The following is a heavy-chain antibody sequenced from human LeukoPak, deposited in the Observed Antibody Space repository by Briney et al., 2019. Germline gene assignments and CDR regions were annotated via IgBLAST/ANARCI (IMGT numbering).Heavy chain of an antibody. CDR1: GFTFSSYA. D-gene: IGHD6-13*01. V-gene: IGHV3-33*08. CDR3: ARDGAYSSSWYYFDY. J-gene: IGHJ4*02. Sequence: GGSLRLSCAASGFTFSSYAMHWVRQAPGKGLEWVAVIWYDGSNKYYADSVKGRFTISRDNSKNTLYLQMNSLRAEDTAVYYCARDGAYSSSWYYFDYWGQGTLVTVSS. CDR2: IWYDGSNK.